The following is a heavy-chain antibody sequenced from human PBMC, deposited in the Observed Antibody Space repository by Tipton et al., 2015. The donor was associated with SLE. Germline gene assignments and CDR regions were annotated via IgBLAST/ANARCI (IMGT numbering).Heavy chain of an antibody. CDR3: ARGVGATTYFDY. CDR1: GGSISSYY. V-gene: IGHV4-4*09. Sequence: TLSLTCTVSGGSISSYYWSWIRQPPGKGLEWIGYIYTSGSTNYNPSLKSRVTISVDTSKNQFSLKLSSVTAADTAVYYCARGVGATTYFDYWGQGTTVPVS. D-gene: IGHD1-26*01. CDR2: IYTSGST. J-gene: IGHJ4*02.